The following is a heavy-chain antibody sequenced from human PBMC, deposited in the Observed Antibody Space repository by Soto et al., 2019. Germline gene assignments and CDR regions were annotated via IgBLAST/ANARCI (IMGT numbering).Heavy chain of an antibody. J-gene: IGHJ6*02. Sequence: SETLSLTCTVSGGSISSDNFFWSWIRQPPGEGLEWIGYIYYRGSTYYNPCLESRLTLLVDTSKNQFSLKLRSVTAADTAVYYCARVAIACPSSSCYNHYYYSLDVWGQGTTVTVSS. CDR2: IYYRGST. D-gene: IGHD2-2*02. CDR1: GGSISSDNFF. CDR3: ARVAIACPSSSCYNHYYYSLDV. V-gene: IGHV4-30-4*01.